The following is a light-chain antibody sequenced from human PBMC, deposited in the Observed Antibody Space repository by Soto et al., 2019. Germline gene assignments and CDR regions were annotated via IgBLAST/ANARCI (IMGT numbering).Light chain of an antibody. CDR2: DDS. CDR3: QVWDSSRGV. Sequence: SSELTQPPSVSVAPGQTARIPCGGNNIGSKSAHWYQQKPGQAPVLVVYDDSDRPSGIPERFSGSNSANTATLTISRVGAGDEADYYCQVWDSSRGVFGGGTKVTVL. V-gene: IGLV3-21*02. J-gene: IGLJ3*02. CDR1: NIGSKS.